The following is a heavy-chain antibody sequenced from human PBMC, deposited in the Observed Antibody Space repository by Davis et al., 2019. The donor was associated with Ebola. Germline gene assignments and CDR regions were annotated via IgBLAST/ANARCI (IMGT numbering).Heavy chain of an antibody. V-gene: IGHV3-11*06. J-gene: IGHJ4*02. CDR2: ISGDSLYT. Sequence: GESLKISCAASGFTFTDYYMGWIRQAPGKGLEWVSYISGDSLYTNYADSVRGRLTISRDDAKNSLYLQMNSLRDEDTAVYYCARDWFGETDWGQGTQVTVSS. CDR3: ARDWFGETD. CDR1: GFTFTDYY. D-gene: IGHD3-10*01.